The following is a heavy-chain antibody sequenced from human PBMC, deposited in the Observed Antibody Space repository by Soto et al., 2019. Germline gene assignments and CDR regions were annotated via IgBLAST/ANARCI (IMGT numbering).Heavy chain of an antibody. CDR3: ARDALRGYYFYGMDV. Sequence: ASETLSLTCTVSGGSISSYYWCWFRQPAGKGLEWIGRIYTSGSTNYNPSLKSRVTMSVDTSKNHFSLKLSSVTAADTAEYYCARDALRGYYFYGMDVWGQGTTVTVSS. CDR2: IYTSGST. D-gene: IGHD4-17*01. V-gene: IGHV4-4*07. J-gene: IGHJ6*02. CDR1: GGSISSYY.